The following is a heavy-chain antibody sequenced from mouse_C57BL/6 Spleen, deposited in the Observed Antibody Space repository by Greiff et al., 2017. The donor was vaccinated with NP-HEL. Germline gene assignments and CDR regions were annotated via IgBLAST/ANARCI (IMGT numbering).Heavy chain of an antibody. CDR2: IYPGNGDT. Sequence: QVQLQQSGAELVRPGASVKMSCKASGYTFTSYYMHWVKQTPRQGLEWIGAIYPGNGDTYYNQKFNGQATLTVDKSSSTAYMQRSSLTSEEAAVYFCAREGFSYAMDYWGQGTSVTVSS. J-gene: IGHJ4*01. V-gene: IGHV1-12*01. CDR3: AREGFSYAMDY. CDR1: GYTFTSYY.